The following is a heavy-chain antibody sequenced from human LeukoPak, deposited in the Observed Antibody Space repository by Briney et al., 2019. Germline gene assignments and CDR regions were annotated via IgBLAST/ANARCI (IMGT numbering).Heavy chain of an antibody. CDR1: GGSISSYY. V-gene: IGHV4-59*08. CDR3: ARLGTYGVIFDY. D-gene: IGHD4-17*01. CDR2: IYYSGST. Sequence: PSETLSLTCTVSGGSISSYYWSWIRQPPGKGLEWIGYIYYSGSTNYNPSLKSRVTISVDTSKNQFSLKLSSVTAADTAVYYCARLGTYGVIFDYWGQGTLVTVSS. J-gene: IGHJ4*02.